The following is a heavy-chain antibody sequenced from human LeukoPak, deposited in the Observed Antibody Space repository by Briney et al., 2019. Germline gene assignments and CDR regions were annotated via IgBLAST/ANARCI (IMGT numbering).Heavy chain of an antibody. D-gene: IGHD2/OR15-2a*01. CDR3: AKDFYYYFDY. CDR1: GFTFSSYG. V-gene: IGHV3-30*18. J-gene: IGHJ4*02. Sequence: PGGSLRLSCAASGFTFSSYGMRWVRQAPGKGLEWVAVISYDGSKKYYADSVKGRFTISRDNSKNTLYLQMNSLRAEDTAVYYCAKDFYYYFDYWGQGTLVTVSS. CDR2: ISYDGSKK.